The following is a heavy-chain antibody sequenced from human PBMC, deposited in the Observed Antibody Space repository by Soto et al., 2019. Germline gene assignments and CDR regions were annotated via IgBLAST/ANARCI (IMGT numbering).Heavy chain of an antibody. Sequence: QVLLVQSGPEVKKPGSSAKVSCKASGGTFNNYAINWVRQAPGTGLEWMGGIIPTFGTGNHAQKFQGRVTITADESTTTAYMELNSLRSEDTAISYCASFDGTLVRGGRSSPYEMDVWGQGTTVIVSS. CDR3: ASFDGTLVRGGRSSPYEMDV. CDR1: GGTFNNYA. V-gene: IGHV1-69*01. D-gene: IGHD3-10*01. J-gene: IGHJ6*02. CDR2: IIPTFGTG.